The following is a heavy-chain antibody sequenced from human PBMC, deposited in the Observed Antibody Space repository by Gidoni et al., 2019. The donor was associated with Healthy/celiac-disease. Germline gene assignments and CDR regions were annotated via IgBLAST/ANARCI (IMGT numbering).Heavy chain of an antibody. CDR2: ISYSGST. CDR1: GGSISSYY. J-gene: IGHJ6*02. Sequence: QVQLQESGPGLVKPSATLSLTCTVSGGSISSYYWSWIRQPPGKGLEWIGYISYSGSTNYNPSLKSRVTISVDTSKNQFSLKLSSVTAADTAVYYCARDRKQQLASNYYYYGMDVWGQGTTVTVSS. D-gene: IGHD6-13*01. CDR3: ARDRKQQLASNYYYYGMDV. V-gene: IGHV4-59*01.